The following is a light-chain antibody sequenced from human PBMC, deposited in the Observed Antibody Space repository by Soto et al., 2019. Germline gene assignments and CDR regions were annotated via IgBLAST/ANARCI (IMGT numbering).Light chain of an antibody. CDR2: GAS. CDR3: QQYGSSPPIT. V-gene: IGKV3-20*01. Sequence: ESVLPQSPGTLYLSPGERATLSCRASQSVSSSYLAWYQQTPGQAPRLLIYGASSRATGIPDRFSGSGSGTDFTLTISRLEPEDFAVYYWQQYGSSPPITFGHGTRLEIK. CDR1: QSVSSSY. J-gene: IGKJ5*01.